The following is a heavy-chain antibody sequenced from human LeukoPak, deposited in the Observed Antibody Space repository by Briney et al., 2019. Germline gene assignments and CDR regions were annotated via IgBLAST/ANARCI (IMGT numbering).Heavy chain of an antibody. V-gene: IGHV4-61*01. CDR1: GGSVSSGSYY. D-gene: IGHD6-13*01. CDR3: ARDLKQLANGDYFDY. CDR2: IYYSGST. J-gene: IGHJ4*02. Sequence: SETLSLTCTVSGGSVSSGSYYWRWIRQPPGKGLEWIVYIYYSGSTNYNPSLKSRVTISVDTSKNQFSLKLSSVTAADTAVYYCARDLKQLANGDYFDYWGQGTLVTVSS.